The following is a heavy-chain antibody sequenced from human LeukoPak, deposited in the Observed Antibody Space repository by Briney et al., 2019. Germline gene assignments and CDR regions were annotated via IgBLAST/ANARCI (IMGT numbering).Heavy chain of an antibody. J-gene: IGHJ4*02. CDR3: ASTVGAPDY. CDR1: GGSINNYY. Sequence: PSETLSLTCTVSGGSINNYYWSWIRQPPGKGLEWIAYIYYTGGSTNYNPSLKSRVTISVDTSKNQFSLKLSSVTAADTAVYYCASTVGAPDYWGQGTLVTVSS. CDR2: IYYTGGST. V-gene: IGHV4-59*08. D-gene: IGHD1-26*01.